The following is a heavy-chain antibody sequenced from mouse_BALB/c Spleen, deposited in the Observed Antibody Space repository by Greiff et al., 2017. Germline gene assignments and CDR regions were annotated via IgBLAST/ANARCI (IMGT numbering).Heavy chain of an antibody. J-gene: IGHJ4*01. CDR3: TRLDYYRYDGYAMDY. CDR2: ILPGSGST. CDR1: GYTFSSYW. Sequence: QVQLQQSGAELMKPGASVKISCKATGYTFSSYWIEWVKQRPGHGLEWIGEILPGSGSTNYNEKFKGKATFTADTSSNTAYMQLSSLTSEDSAVYYCTRLDYYRYDGYAMDYWGQGTSVTVSS. D-gene: IGHD2-14*01. V-gene: IGHV1-9*01.